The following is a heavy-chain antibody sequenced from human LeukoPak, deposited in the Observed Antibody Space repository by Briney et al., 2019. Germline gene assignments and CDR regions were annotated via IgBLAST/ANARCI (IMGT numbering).Heavy chain of an antibody. CDR2: INPSGGST. V-gene: IGHV1-46*01. CDR3: ARERITMVRGTQYNWFDP. J-gene: IGHJ5*02. Sequence: ASVKVSCKASGYTFTSYYMHWVRQAPGQGLEWMGIINPSGGSTSYAQKFQGRVTMTRVTSTSTVYMELSSLRSEDTAVYYCARERITMVRGTQYNWFDPWGQGTLVTVSS. D-gene: IGHD3-10*01. CDR1: GYTFTSYY.